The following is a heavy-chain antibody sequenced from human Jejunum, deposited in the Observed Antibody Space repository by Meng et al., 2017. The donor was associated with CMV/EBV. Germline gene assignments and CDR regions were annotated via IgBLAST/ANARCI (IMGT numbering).Heavy chain of an antibody. CDR1: GYTFTAYW. CDR3: TRDYSGNWAIDY. Sequence: KASGYTFTAYWTHWVRQAPGQGLEWMGRIHPNAGSIDYAQKFQGRVTMTRDTSISTAYMDLSSLTSDDTAVYYCTRDYSGNWAIDYWGQGTLVTVSS. J-gene: IGHJ4*02. V-gene: IGHV1-2*06. CDR2: IHPNAGSI. D-gene: IGHD4-23*01.